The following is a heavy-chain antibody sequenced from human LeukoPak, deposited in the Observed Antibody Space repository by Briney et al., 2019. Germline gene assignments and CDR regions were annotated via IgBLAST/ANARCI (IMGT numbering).Heavy chain of an antibody. CDR3: ATGRYYEFWSKGFDP. CDR2: FDPEDGET. D-gene: IGHD3-3*01. J-gene: IGHJ5*02. CDR1: GYTLTELS. Sequence: ASVKVSCKVSGYTLTELSMHWVRQAPGKGLEWMGGFDPEDGETIYAQKFQGRVTMTEDTTTDTAYMELSSLRSEDTAVYICATGRYYEFWSKGFDPWGQGTLVTVSS. V-gene: IGHV1-24*01.